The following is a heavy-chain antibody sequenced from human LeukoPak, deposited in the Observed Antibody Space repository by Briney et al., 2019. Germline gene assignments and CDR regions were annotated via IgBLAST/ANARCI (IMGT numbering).Heavy chain of an antibody. J-gene: IGHJ4*02. Sequence: GASVKVSCKASGYTFTGYYMHWVRQAPGQGLEWMGWINPNSGGTNYAQKFQGRVTMTRDTSISTAYMELSRLRSDDTAVYYCARSRGGAGSGVYFDYWGQGTLVTVSS. D-gene: IGHD3-10*01. CDR3: ARSRGGAGSGVYFDY. CDR1: GYTFTGYY. V-gene: IGHV1-2*02. CDR2: INPNSGGT.